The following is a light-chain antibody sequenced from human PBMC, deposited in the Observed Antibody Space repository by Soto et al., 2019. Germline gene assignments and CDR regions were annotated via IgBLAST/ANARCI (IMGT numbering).Light chain of an antibody. CDR3: SSYTSSNTLEV. J-gene: IGLJ1*01. CDR1: SSDIGAYDY. Sequence: QSALTQPASLSGSPGQSITISCTGTSSDIGAYDYVSWYQHHPHRAPKLLIYEVSYRPSGVSNRFSGSKSGNTASLTISGLQAEDEADYYCSSYTSSNTLEVFGFGTKLTVL. V-gene: IGLV2-14*01. CDR2: EVS.